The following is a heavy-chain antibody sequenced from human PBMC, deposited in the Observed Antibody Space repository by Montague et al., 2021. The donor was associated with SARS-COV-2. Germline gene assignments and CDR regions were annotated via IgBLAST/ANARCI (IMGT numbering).Heavy chain of an antibody. Sequence: SETLSLTCAVYGGSFSSYYWSWIRQPPGKGLEWIGEINHSGSTXXXPSXXXRVTISVDTSKNQFSLKLSSVTAADTAVYYCARGGTVTTFFAPKRTRRYNWFDPWGQGTLVTVSS. CDR3: ARGGTVTTFFAPKRTRRYNWFDP. CDR1: GGSFSSYY. V-gene: IGHV4-34*01. D-gene: IGHD4-17*01. J-gene: IGHJ5*02. CDR2: INHSGST.